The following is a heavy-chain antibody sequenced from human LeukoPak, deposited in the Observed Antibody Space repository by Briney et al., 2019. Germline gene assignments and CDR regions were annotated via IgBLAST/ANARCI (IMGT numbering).Heavy chain of an antibody. CDR2: ISYDGSNK. J-gene: IGHJ4*02. CDR1: GFTFSSYA. V-gene: IGHV3-30*04. D-gene: IGHD3-3*02. Sequence: GGSLRLSCAASGFTFSSYAMSWVRQAPGKGLEWVAVISYDGSNKYYADSVKGRFTISRDNSKNTLYLQMNSLRAEDTAVYYCARDLVTSTSISGGFDYWGQGTLVTVSS. CDR3: ARDLVTSTSISGGFDY.